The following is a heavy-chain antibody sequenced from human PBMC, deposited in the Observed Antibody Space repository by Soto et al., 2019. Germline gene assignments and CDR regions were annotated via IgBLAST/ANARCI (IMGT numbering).Heavy chain of an antibody. J-gene: IGHJ5*02. V-gene: IGHV3-15*01. D-gene: IGHD1-26*01. CDR3: SRGSIVGAIGP. CDR2: IKSQSDGGTP. Sequence: PGGSLRLSCAAVGFLFRDAWMTWVRQAPGKEPEWIGRIKSQSDGGTPHHSASVSSRFTTSRDDSRNILYLQMDSLKTEDTAVYYCSRGSIVGAIGPWGQGTLVTVSS. CDR1: GFLFRDAW.